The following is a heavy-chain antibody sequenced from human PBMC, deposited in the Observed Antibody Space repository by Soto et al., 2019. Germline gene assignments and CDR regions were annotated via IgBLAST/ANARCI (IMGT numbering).Heavy chain of an antibody. D-gene: IGHD6-13*01. V-gene: IGHV4-59*03. J-gene: IGHJ6*02. CDR2: IYYSGST. CDR3: XXXXXAAAGFYXYGMNV. CDR1: GDSISSYY. Sequence: VQLQESGPGLVKPSETLSLTCTVSGDSISSYYWSWIRQPPGKGLEWIGYIYYSGSTNYNPSLKSRVTIQVDTSKXQXXXXXXXVTXXXTAXXXXXXXXXAAAGFYXYGMNVWGRGTTVTVSS.